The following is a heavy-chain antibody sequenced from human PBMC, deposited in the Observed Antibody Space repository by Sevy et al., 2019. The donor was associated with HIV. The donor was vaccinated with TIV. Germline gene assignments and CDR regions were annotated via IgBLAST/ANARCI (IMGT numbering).Heavy chain of an antibody. V-gene: IGHV1-46*03. D-gene: IGHD2-2*01. CDR2: INPSGGST. Sequence: ASVKVSCKASGYTFTSYYMHWVRQAPGQGLEWMGIINPSGGSTSYAQKFRGRVTMTRDTSTSTVYMELSSLRSEDTAVYYCASDIRRGYCSSTSCLSFGYYYYYYGMDVWGQGTTVTVSS. CDR1: GYTFTSYY. CDR3: ASDIRRGYCSSTSCLSFGYYYYYYGMDV. J-gene: IGHJ6*02.